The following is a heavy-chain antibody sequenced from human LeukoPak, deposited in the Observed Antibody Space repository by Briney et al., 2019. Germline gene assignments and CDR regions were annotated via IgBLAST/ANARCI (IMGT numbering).Heavy chain of an antibody. Sequence: GGSLRLSCAASGFTFSSYAMSWVRQAPGKGLEWVSAISGSGGSTYYADSVKGRFTISRDNSKNTLYLQMNSLRAEDTAVYYCARGDNYDSSGYYYYWGQGTLVTVSS. D-gene: IGHD3-22*01. CDR3: ARGDNYDSSGYYYY. CDR1: GFTFSSYA. CDR2: ISGSGGST. J-gene: IGHJ4*02. V-gene: IGHV3-23*01.